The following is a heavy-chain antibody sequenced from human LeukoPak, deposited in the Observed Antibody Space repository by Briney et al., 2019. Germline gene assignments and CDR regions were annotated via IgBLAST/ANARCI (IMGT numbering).Heavy chain of an antibody. D-gene: IGHD2-8*01. CDR1: GGSISSYY. Sequence: PSETLSLTCTVSGGSISSYYWSWIRQPPGKGLEWIGYIYYSGSTNYNPSLKSRVTISVDTSKNQFSLKLSSVTAADTAVYYCARQEYYWPVDYWGQGTLVTVSS. V-gene: IGHV4-59*01. CDR2: IYYSGST. J-gene: IGHJ4*02. CDR3: ARQEYYWPVDY.